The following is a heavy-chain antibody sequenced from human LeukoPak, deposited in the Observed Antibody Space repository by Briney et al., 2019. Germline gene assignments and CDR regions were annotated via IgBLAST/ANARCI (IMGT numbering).Heavy chain of an antibody. V-gene: IGHV1-69*05. CDR2: IIPIFGTA. CDR1: GYTFTSYD. D-gene: IGHD5-24*01. Sequence: SVKVSCKASGYTFTSYDINWVRQAPGQGLEWMGRIIPIFGTANYAQKFQGRVSITTDESTSTAYMELSSLRSEDTAVYYCARDQEEMATDYYYYYYYMDVWGKGTTVTVSS. J-gene: IGHJ6*03. CDR3: ARDQEEMATDYYYYYYYMDV.